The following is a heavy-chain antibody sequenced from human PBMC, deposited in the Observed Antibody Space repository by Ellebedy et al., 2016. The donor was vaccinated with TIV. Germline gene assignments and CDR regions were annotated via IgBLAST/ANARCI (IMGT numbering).Heavy chain of an antibody. CDR2: TSYDGSKK. J-gene: IGHJ4*02. D-gene: IGHD2-15*01. CDR3: AREYCSGVSCYFDY. Sequence: GESLKISCAASGLTFSTYAMHWVRQAPGKGLEWVAVTSYDGSKKYYADSVQGRFTISRDNSKNTLYLQMNSLSAEDTAVYYCAREYCSGVSCYFDYWGQGTLVTVSS. CDR1: GLTFSTYA. V-gene: IGHV3-30*04.